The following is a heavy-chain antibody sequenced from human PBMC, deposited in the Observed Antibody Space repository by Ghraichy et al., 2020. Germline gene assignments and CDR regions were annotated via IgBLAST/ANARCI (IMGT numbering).Heavy chain of an antibody. V-gene: IGHV4-34*01. D-gene: IGHD1-7*01. CDR3: ARERGRVVHNWNYATRGASGPENAFDI. CDR2: INHSGST. CDR1: GGSFSGYY. Sequence: SQTLSLTCAVYGGSFSGYYWSWIRQPPGKGLEWIGEINHSGSTNYNPSLKSRVTISVDTSKNQFSLKLSSVTAADTAVYYCARERGRVVHNWNYATRGASGPENAFDIWGQGTMVTVSS. J-gene: IGHJ3*02.